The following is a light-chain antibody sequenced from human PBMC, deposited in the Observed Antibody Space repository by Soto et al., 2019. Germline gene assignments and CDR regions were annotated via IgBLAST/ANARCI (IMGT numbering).Light chain of an antibody. J-gene: IGKJ1*01. Sequence: VVVTQSPLCLTVTLGQSASISCRSSQSLENCDGKTYLSWFKQRPGQSPRRLISEVSKRDSGVPDRIRGSGLGTDFTLHISSVEAEDVGVYYCMQGRHLAWTFGQGTRVEIK. CDR3: MQGRHLAWT. CDR2: EVS. CDR1: QSLENCDGKTY. V-gene: IGKV2-30*01.